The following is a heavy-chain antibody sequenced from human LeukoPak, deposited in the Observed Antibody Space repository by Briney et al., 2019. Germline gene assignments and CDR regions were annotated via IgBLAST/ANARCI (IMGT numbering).Heavy chain of an antibody. Sequence: GRSLRLSCAASGFTCDYYAFHWVRQAPGKGLEWVSGISWNSGSIGYADSVKGRFTISRDNAKNSLYLQMSSLRAEDTALYYCAKDNTRRSNNFYYYYYMDVWGKGTTVIVSS. CDR1: GFTCDYYA. V-gene: IGHV3-9*01. CDR2: ISWNSGSI. CDR3: AKDNTRRSNNFYYYYYMDV. J-gene: IGHJ6*03. D-gene: IGHD1-26*01.